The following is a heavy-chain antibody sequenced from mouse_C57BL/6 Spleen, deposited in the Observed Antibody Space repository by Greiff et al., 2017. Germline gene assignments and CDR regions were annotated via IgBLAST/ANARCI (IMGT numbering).Heavy chain of an antibody. CDR1: GYTFTSYW. CDR3: ASPLITTVVAPYFDY. CDR2: IHPNSGST. V-gene: IGHV1-64*01. J-gene: IGHJ2*01. Sequence: QVQLQQPGAELVKPGASVKLSCKASGYTFTSYWMHWVKQRPGQGLEWIGMIHPNSGSTNYNEKFKSKATLTVDKSSSTAYMQLSSLTSEDSAGYYWASPLITTVVAPYFDYWGQGTTLTVSA. D-gene: IGHD1-1*01.